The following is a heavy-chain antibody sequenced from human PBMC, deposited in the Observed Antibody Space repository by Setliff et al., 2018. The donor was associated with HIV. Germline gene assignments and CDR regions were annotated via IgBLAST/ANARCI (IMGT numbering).Heavy chain of an antibody. V-gene: IGHV1-2*02. J-gene: IGHJ3*01. D-gene: IGHD2-15*01. CDR1: GYTFTGHY. Sequence: ASVKVSCKASGYTFTGHYIHWVRQAPGQGLEWMGWSNPNSGATHYAQKFQGRVTMTRDTSISTAYMELSSLRSEDTALYYCAAGYCSGGSCYPDAFDFWGQGTMVTVSS. CDR2: SNPNSGAT. CDR3: AAGYCSGGSCYPDAFDF.